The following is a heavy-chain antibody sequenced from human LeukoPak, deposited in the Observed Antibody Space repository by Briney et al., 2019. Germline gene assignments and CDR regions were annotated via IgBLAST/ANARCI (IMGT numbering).Heavy chain of an antibody. CDR1: GFTFSSYE. D-gene: IGHD4-17*01. J-gene: IGHJ6*03. CDR3: ARSVQPFYYYYMDV. Sequence: GGSLRLSCAASGFTFSSYELNWVRQAPGKGLEWVSYISSSGSTIYYADSVKGRFTISRDNAKNSLYLQMNSLRAEDTAVYYCARSVQPFYYYYMDVWGKGTTVTVSS. V-gene: IGHV3-48*03. CDR2: ISSSGSTI.